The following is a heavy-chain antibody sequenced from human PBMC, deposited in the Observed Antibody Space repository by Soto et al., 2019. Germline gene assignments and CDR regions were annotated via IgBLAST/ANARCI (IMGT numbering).Heavy chain of an antibody. D-gene: IGHD4-4*01. J-gene: IGHJ3*02. Sequence: ASVKVSCKASGYTFTSHGISWVRQATGQGREWMGWISAYNGNTNYSQKRQGRVTMTTDTSTSTAYMELRSLRSDDTAVYYCGRESSVTDACDIWDQGTMVAVSS. CDR1: GYTFTSHG. V-gene: IGHV1-18*04. CDR3: GRESSVTDACDI. CDR2: ISAYNGNT.